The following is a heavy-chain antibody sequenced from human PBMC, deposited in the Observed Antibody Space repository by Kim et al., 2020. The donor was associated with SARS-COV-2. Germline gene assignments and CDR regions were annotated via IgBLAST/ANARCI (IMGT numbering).Heavy chain of an antibody. CDR3: ARGLGFFDY. V-gene: IGHV4-59*13. Sequence: SETLSLTCTVSGGSISSYYWSWIRQPPGKGLEWIGYIYYSGSTNYNPSLKSRVTISVDTSKNQFSLKLSSVTAADTAVYYCARGLGFFDYWGQGTLVTVSS. J-gene: IGHJ4*02. CDR1: GGSISSYY. D-gene: IGHD1-26*01. CDR2: IYYSGST.